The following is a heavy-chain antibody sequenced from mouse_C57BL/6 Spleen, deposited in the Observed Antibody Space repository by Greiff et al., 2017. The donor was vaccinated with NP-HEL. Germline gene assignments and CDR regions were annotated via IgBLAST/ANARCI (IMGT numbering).Heavy chain of an antibody. CDR2: IRSKSSNYAT. CDR3: VREGWDEKRYYFDY. D-gene: IGHD4-1*01. V-gene: IGHV10-3*01. Sequence: EVQVVESGGGLVQPKGSLKLSCAASGFTFNTYAMHWVRQAPGKGLEWVARIRSKSSNYATYYADSVKDRFTISRDDSQSMLYLQMNNLKTEDTAMYYCVREGWDEKRYYFDYWGQGTTLTVSS. CDR1: GFTFNTYA. J-gene: IGHJ2*01.